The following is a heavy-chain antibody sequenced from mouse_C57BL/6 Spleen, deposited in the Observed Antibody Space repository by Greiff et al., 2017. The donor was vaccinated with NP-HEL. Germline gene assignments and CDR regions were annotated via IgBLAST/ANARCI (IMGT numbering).Heavy chain of an antibody. Sequence: EVQLVESGGGLVKPGGSLKLSCAASGFTFSSYAMSWVRQTPEKRLEWVATISDGGSYTYYPDNVKGRFTISRDNAKNNLYLQMSHLKSEDTAMYYCASPYYYGSSYDWYFDVWGTGTTVTVSS. CDR1: GFTFSSYA. V-gene: IGHV5-4*01. CDR3: ASPYYYGSSYDWYFDV. CDR2: ISDGGSYT. D-gene: IGHD1-1*01. J-gene: IGHJ1*03.